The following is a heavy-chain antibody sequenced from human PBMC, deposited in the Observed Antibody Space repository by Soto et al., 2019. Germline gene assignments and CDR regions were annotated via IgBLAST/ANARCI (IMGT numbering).Heavy chain of an antibody. D-gene: IGHD5-12*01. CDR2: IIPIFSTP. CDR3: ARDFNIGGMDV. Sequence: SVKVSCKTSGGTFGSYAISWVRQAPGQGLEWMGGIIPIFSTPNYAQKFQGRVTITADESTSTAYMELSSLISEDTAVYYCARDFNIGGMDVWGQGTTVTVSS. J-gene: IGHJ6*02. CDR1: GGTFGSYA. V-gene: IGHV1-69*13.